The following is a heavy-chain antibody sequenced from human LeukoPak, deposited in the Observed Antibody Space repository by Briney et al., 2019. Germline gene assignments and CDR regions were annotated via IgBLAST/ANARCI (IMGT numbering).Heavy chain of an antibody. J-gene: IGHJ4*02. CDR2: INPSGGST. D-gene: IGHD6-13*01. V-gene: IGHV1-46*01. CDR3: ARWSISSSSWYIFGY. Sequence: ASVKVSCKASGYTFTSYYMHWVRQAPGQGLEWMGIINPSGGSTSYAQKFQGRVTLTRDTSTSTVYMELSSLRSEDTAVYYCARWSISSSSWYIFGYWGQGTLVTVSS. CDR1: GYTFTSYY.